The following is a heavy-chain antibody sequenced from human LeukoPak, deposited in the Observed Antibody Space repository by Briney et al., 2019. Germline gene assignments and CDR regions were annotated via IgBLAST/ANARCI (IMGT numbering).Heavy chain of an antibody. Sequence: PGGSLRLSCAASGFTFSSYSMNWVRQAPGKGLEWVSSISSSSSYIYYADSVKGRFTISRDNAKNSLYLQMNSLRAEDTAVYYSARVNWNDVLLPDYWGQGTLVTISS. D-gene: IGHD1-20*01. V-gene: IGHV3-21*01. CDR3: ARVNWNDVLLPDY. CDR2: ISSSSSYI. CDR1: GFTFSSYS. J-gene: IGHJ4*02.